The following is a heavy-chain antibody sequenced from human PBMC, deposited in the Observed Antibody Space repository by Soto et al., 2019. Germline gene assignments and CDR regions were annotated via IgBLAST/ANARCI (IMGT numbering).Heavy chain of an antibody. D-gene: IGHD2-2*03. CDR3: AREGNLGRWIQPLDS. Sequence: PSETLSLTCTDSGDSISSYSWICIRQPPGKGLEWIGNIHYNGNTKYSPSLKSRVTMSVDTSKNHFSLKLISVTTADTAVYFCAREGNLGRWIQPLDSWGQGTLVTVSS. CDR1: GDSISSYS. V-gene: IGHV4-59*01. J-gene: IGHJ4*02. CDR2: IHYNGNT.